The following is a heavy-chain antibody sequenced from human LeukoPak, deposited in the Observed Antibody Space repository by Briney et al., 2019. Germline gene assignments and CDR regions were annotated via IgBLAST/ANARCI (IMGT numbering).Heavy chain of an antibody. CDR1: GFTFNSYG. V-gene: IGHV3-74*01. J-gene: IGHJ5*02. CDR3: ARYEQRPGVTASDP. D-gene: IGHD2-21*02. Sequence: GGSLRLSCAASGFTFNSYGMVWFRQAPGKGLVWVSCINPDGSWTLHADSVKGRFAISRDYARNTLYLQMNSLGVEDTAMYYCARYEQRPGVTASDPWSQGTLVTVYS. CDR2: INPDGSWT.